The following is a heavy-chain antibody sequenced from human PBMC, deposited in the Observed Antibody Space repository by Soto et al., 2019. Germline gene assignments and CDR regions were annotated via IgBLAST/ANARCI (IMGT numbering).Heavy chain of an antibody. CDR2: INDRGSI. V-gene: IGHV4-34*01. Sequence: QVQLQQWGAGPVRPLETLSLTCGVSGGSFSGYYWAWIRQSPGKGLEWIGEINDRGSINYNPSLKSRVSISVATSKNHCSRNLRSVTAAYTAVYYGARESHDILTGSPWVWYFELWGRGTLVTVSS. CDR1: GGSFSGYY. CDR3: ARESHDILTGSPWVWYFEL. J-gene: IGHJ2*01. D-gene: IGHD3-9*01.